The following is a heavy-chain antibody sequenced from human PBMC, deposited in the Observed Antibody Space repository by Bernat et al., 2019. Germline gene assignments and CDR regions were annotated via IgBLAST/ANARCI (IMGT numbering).Heavy chain of an antibody. J-gene: IGHJ4*02. CDR3: AKDRGGGSYFDY. D-gene: IGHD1-26*01. Sequence: QVQLVESGGGVVQPGGSLRLSCAASGFTFSTNGMPWVRQAPGKGLEWVAFIRYDGSNKYYADSVKGRFTISRDNSKNTLYLQINSLRAEDTAVYYCAKDRGGGSYFDYWGQGTLVTVSS. V-gene: IGHV3-30*02. CDR2: IRYDGSNK. CDR1: GFTFSTNG.